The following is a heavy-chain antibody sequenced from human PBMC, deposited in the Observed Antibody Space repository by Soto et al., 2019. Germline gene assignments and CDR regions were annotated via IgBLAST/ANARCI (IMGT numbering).Heavy chain of an antibody. CDR1: GFTLSDYH. Sequence: GGSLRLSCEASGFTLSDYHMSWIRQAPGKGLEWVSYITAIGNIIYYAASVRGRFTISRDNAKNSLSLQINSLRADDTAVYFCAREQWDDWYNYGMGVWGQGTTVTVSS. CDR2: ITAIGNII. D-gene: IGHD1-1*01. CDR3: AREQWDDWYNYGMGV. V-gene: IGHV3-11*01. J-gene: IGHJ6*02.